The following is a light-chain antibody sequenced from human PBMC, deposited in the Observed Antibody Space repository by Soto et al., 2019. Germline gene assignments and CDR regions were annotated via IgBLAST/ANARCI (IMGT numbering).Light chain of an antibody. V-gene: IGKV3-20*01. CDR2: GAS. CDR1: QSVSSNY. CDR3: QQYGSSPRFT. Sequence: EIVLTQSPGTLSLSPGERATLSCRASQSVSSNYLAWYQQKPGQAPRLLIYGASSRATGIPDRFSGSGSGTDFTLTISRLEPEDFAMYYCQQYGSSPRFTFGPGTKVDI. J-gene: IGKJ3*01.